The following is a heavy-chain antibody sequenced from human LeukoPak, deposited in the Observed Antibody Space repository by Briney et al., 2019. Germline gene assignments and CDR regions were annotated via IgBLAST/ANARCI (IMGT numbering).Heavy chain of an antibody. D-gene: IGHD1-26*01. J-gene: IGHJ5*02. CDR3: ARGLGGSYFGSTNFDH. V-gene: IGHV3-30-3*01. Sequence: GGSLRLSCAASGFTFSSYAMHWVRQAPGKGLEWVAVISYDGSNKYYADSVKGRFTISRDNTKNSLFLQMNSLRAEDTAIYYCARGLGGSYFGSTNFDHWGQGTLVTVSS. CDR2: ISYDGSNK. CDR1: GFTFSSYA.